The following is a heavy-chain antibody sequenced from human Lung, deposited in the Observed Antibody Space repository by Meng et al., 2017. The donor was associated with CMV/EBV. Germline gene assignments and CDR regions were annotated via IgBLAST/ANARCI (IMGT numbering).Heavy chain of an antibody. V-gene: IGHV1-69*10. Sequence: SSXXVSXKASGDTXRSHAISWVRQAPGQGLEWMGGIIPILGIATYAQKFQGRVAIAEDKSTTTAYMELSRLRSEDTAVYFCARALYYYDSSGYYPYFDYRXQGTXVTVSS. CDR2: IIPILGIA. J-gene: IGHJ4*02. CDR1: GDTXRSHA. CDR3: ARALYYYDSSGYYPYFDY. D-gene: IGHD3-22*01.